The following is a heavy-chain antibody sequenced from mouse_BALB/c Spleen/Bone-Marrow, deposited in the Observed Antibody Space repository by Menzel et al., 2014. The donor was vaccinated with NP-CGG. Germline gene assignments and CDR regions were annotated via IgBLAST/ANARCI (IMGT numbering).Heavy chain of an antibody. CDR3: AGWANWDGFAY. Sequence: QVQLKESGAELARPGASVKMSCKASGYTFTSYTMHWVKQRPGQGLEWIGYINPSSGYTNYNQKFKDKATLTADKSSSTAYMQLSNLTSEDSAVYYCAGWANWDGFAYWGQGTLVTVSA. V-gene: IGHV1-4*01. J-gene: IGHJ3*01. CDR2: INPSSGYT. CDR1: GYTFTSYT. D-gene: IGHD4-1*02.